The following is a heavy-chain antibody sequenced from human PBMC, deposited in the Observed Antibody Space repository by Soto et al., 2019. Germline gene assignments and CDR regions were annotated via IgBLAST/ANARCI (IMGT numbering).Heavy chain of an antibody. D-gene: IGHD3-16*01. Sequence: SETLSLTCAVYGGFLSESYWTWIRQPPGKGLEWIGEINHVGGTNYNPSLKSRVTMSVDTSQNQFSLRLISVTAADTAMYFCVRIRYQLPSSVLWLDPWGQGTPGTVSS. J-gene: IGHJ5*02. CDR3: VRIRYQLPSSVLWLDP. CDR1: GGFLSESY. CDR2: INHVGGT. V-gene: IGHV4-34*01.